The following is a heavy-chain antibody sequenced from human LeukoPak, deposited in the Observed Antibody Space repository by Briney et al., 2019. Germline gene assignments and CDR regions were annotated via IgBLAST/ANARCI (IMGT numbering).Heavy chain of an antibody. CDR1: GGSISSSSYY. CDR2: IFYSGST. J-gene: IGHJ3*02. D-gene: IGHD1-26*01. V-gene: IGHV4-61*01. Sequence: SETLSLTCTVSGGSISSSSYYWSWIRQPPGKGLEWIGYIFYSGSTNYNPSLKSRLTISVDTSKNQFSLKLSSVTAADTAVYYCARDRRNTWERYAFDIWGQGTMVTVSS. CDR3: ARDRRNTWERYAFDI.